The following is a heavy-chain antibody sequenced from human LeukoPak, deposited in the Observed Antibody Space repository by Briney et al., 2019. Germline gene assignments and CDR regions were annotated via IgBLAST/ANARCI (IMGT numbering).Heavy chain of an antibody. CDR3: ARRLGRKFGERFYYYHYMDV. J-gene: IGHJ6*03. V-gene: IGHV4-34*01. D-gene: IGHD3-10*01. CDR2: MNHIVST. Sequence: PETLSHTCAVYGRSSSGYYWSWISQPAGRGRGWIGEMNHIVSTNYNPSFKSRVTISGEKSKNQFSLKLSSVTAADTAVYYCARRLGRKFGERFYYYHYMDVWVKGTTVTISS. CDR1: GRSSSGYY.